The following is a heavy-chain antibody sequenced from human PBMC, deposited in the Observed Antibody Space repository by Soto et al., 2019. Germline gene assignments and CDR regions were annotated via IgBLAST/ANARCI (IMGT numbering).Heavy chain of an antibody. CDR2: IIPILGIA. CDR3: ARDRDSGSYQFDY. V-gene: IGHV1-69*04. J-gene: IGHJ4*02. Sequence: SVKVSCKASGGTFSSYTISWVRQAPGQGLEWMGRIIPILGIANYAQKFQGRVTITADKPTSTAYMELSSLRSEDTAVYYCARDRDSGSYQFDYWGQGTLVTVSS. CDR1: GGTFSSYT. D-gene: IGHD1-26*01.